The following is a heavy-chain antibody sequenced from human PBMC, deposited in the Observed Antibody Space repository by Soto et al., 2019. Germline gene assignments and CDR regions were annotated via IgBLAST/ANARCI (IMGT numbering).Heavy chain of an antibody. J-gene: IGHJ4*02. D-gene: IGHD2-21*01. V-gene: IGHV3-21*01. CDR2: ISTGGAYM. CDR3: ARDIASPGGDYFDS. CDR1: GFTFRNYN. Sequence: EVQLVESGGGLVKSGGSLRLFCTASGFTFRNYNMNWVRQAPGKGLEWVSSISTGGAYMFYADSVKGRFTISRDNAQKSLFLQIDSPRADDTAVYYCARDIASPGGDYFDSWGQGTLVTVAS.